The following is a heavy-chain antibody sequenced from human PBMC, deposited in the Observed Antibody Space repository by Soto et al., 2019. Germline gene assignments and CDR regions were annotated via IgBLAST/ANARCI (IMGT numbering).Heavy chain of an antibody. CDR2: ISSSSWSI. Sequence: GSLRLSCAASGFTLSGYSMNWVRQAPGKGLEWVSSISSSSWSIYYADSVRGRFTISRDNAKNSLYLQMNSLRAEDTAVYYCARSEPSSSIDYWGQGTLVTVSS. CDR3: ARSEPSSSIDY. J-gene: IGHJ4*02. CDR1: GFTLSGYS. V-gene: IGHV3-21*01.